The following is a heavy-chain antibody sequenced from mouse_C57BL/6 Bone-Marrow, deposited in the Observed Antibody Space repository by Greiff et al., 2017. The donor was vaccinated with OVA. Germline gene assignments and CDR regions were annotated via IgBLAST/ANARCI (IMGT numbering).Heavy chain of an antibody. CDR3: ARNREWLLHYFDY. CDR1: GFSLTSYA. Sequence: QVQLQQSGPGLVAPSQSLSITCTVSGFSLTSYAISWVRQPPGKGLEWLGVIWTGGGTNYNSALKSRLSISKDNSKSQVFLKMNSLQTDDTARYYCARNREWLLHYFDYWGQGTTLTVSS. D-gene: IGHD2-3*01. V-gene: IGHV2-9-1*01. CDR2: IWTGGGT. J-gene: IGHJ2*01.